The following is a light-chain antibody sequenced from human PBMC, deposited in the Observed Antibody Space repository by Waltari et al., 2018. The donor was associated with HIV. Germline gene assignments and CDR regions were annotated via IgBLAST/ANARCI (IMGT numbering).Light chain of an antibody. CDR3: QQIYSTPPCT. CDR1: QSISSY. V-gene: IGKV1-39*01. Sequence: DIQMTQSPSSLSASVGDRVTITCRASQSISSYLNWYQQKPGKAPKLLIYAASSLQSGVPSRFSGTGSGTDFTLTISSLQPEYFATYYCQQIYSTPPCTFGQGTKVEIK. J-gene: IGKJ1*01. CDR2: AAS.